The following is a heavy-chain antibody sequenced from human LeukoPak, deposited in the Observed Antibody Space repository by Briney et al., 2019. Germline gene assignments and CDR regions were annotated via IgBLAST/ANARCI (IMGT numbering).Heavy chain of an antibody. Sequence: KPGGSLRLSCEASGFTFTTYSMTWVRQAPGKGLEWVSIISSGSSAIFSADALKGRFTISRDDAKNLLYLQMNSLRAGDTAVYYCARVKSYSSGGLDAFDIWGQGTMVTVSS. CDR2: ISSGSSAI. V-gene: IGHV3-21*01. CDR1: GFTFTTYS. D-gene: IGHD6-19*01. CDR3: ARVKSYSSGGLDAFDI. J-gene: IGHJ3*02.